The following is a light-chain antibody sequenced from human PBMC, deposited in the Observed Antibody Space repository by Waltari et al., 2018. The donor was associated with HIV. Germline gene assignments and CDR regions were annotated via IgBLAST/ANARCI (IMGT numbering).Light chain of an antibody. CDR2: KAS. V-gene: IGKV1-5*03. J-gene: IGKJ1*01. CDR1: QNIGDS. CDR3: QQYLDNWT. Sequence: DIQVTQSPSTLSASTGDRVAITCRASQNIGDSLAWYQQKPGKAPKLLIHKASTLKIGVLSRFSGSGCGTEFIVTIRNLQPDDFAIYYCQQYLDNWTFGQGTKV.